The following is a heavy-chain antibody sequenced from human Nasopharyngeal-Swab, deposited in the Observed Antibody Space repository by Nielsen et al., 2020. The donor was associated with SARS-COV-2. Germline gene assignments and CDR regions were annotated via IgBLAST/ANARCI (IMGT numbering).Heavy chain of an antibody. CDR1: GGSISSYY. J-gene: IGHJ3*02. D-gene: IGHD2-15*01. CDR2: IYYSGST. V-gene: IGHV4-59*01. CDR3: ARRAFGYCSGGSCQNAFDI. Sequence: SETLSLTCTVSGGSISSYYWSWIRQPPGKGLEWIGYIYYSGSTNYNPPLKSRVTISVDTSKNQFSLKLSSVTAADTAVYYCARRAFGYCSGGSCQNAFDIWGQGTMVTVSS.